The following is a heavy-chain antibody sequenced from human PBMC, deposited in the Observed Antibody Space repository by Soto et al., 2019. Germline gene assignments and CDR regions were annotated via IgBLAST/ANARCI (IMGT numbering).Heavy chain of an antibody. CDR2: VYYNENT. CDR1: GGSISSFTYY. V-gene: IGHV4-39*01. CDR3: ARRERYYGSPGWFDP. J-gene: IGHJ5*02. Sequence: ETLSLTCSVSGGSISSFTYYWGWIRQPPGKGLEWIGTVYYNENTYYNPSLKSRVTITVDTAKNQFSLNLRSVTAADTAMYFRARRERYYGSPGWFDPWGPGTLVTVSS. D-gene: IGHD3-10*01.